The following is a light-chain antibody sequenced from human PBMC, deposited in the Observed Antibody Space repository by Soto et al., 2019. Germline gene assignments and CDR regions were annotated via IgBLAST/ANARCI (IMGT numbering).Light chain of an antibody. V-gene: IGKV1-27*01. CDR2: GAS. J-gene: IGKJ1*01. CDR3: QKYNSAPWT. CDR1: QDISNY. Sequence: DIQMTQSPSSLSASVGDRVTITCRASQDISNYLAWFQQKPGKVPKLLIYGASTLQSGVASQFRGSGSGTDFTLTISSLQPEDCSTYYCQKYNSAPWTFGQGTKVEIK.